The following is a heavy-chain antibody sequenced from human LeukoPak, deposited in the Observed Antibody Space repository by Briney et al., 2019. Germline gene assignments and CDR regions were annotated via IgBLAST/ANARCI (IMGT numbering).Heavy chain of an antibody. J-gene: IGHJ4*02. D-gene: IGHD5-24*01. CDR1: GGSFDHSYC. CDR3: ARGSDDFKLGNK. Sequence: SETLSLSCTVCGGSFDHSYCWTLVRQAPGKTLEWIATIYSREFTYYNPSLRSRATISADTSKNLFSLRLSSVTAADTAVYYCARGSDDFKLGNKWGQGTLVTVSS. V-gene: IGHV4-39*01. CDR2: IYSREFT.